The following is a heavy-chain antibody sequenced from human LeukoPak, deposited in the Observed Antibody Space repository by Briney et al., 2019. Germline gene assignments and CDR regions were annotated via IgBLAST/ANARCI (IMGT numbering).Heavy chain of an antibody. D-gene: IGHD6-13*01. CDR3: ARGGSSWYRGENWFDP. V-gene: IGHV3-48*02. J-gene: IGHJ5*02. Sequence: GGSLRLSCAASGFTFSSYSMNWVRQVPGKGLEWVSYISSSSSTIYYADSVKGRFTISRDNAKNSLYLQMNSLRDEDTAVCYCARGGSSWYRGENWFDPWGQGTLVTVSS. CDR2: ISSSSSTI. CDR1: GFTFSSYS.